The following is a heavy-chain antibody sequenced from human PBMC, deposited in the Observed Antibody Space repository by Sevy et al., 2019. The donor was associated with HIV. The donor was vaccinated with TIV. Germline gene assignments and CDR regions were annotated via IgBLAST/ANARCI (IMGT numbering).Heavy chain of an antibody. CDR2: IRNDPDGGTT. Sequence: GGSLRLSCTASGFTFRNAWMTWVRQVPGKGLEWVGRIRNDPDGGTTDYAAPVRGRFTISRDDSKNTRFLQMNSLDTEDIAVYYCSTDIVVQSGYSYDFSTFNPDLPHNSGADVWGQGTTVTVSS. CDR3: STDIVVQSGYSYDFSTFNPDLPHNSGADV. CDR1: GFTFRNAW. V-gene: IGHV3-15*01. D-gene: IGHD5-12*01. J-gene: IGHJ6*02.